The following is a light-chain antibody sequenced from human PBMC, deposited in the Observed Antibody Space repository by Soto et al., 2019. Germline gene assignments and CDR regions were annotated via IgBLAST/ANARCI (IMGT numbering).Light chain of an antibody. V-gene: IGKV1-5*01. CDR2: DAS. J-gene: IGKJ3*01. CDR1: QSISSW. Sequence: DIQMTQSPSTLSASVVDRVTITCRASQSISSWLAWYQQKPGKAPKLLIYDASSLQSGVPSRFSGSGSGTDFTLTISSLQPEDFAIYFCQQTYTSLIFTFGPGTKVDIK. CDR3: QQTYTSLIFT.